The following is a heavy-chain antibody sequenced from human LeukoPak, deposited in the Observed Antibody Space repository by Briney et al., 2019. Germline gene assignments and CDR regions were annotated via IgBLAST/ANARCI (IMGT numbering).Heavy chain of an antibody. CDR3: ASTAYYDFWNQFRGMDV. Sequence: PSETLSLTCAVSGGSISSGGYSWGWIRQPPGKGLEWIGYIYHNGNTYYSPSLKSRVTISVDTSKNQFSLKLSSVTAADTAVYYCASTAYYDFWNQFRGMDVWGQGTTVTVSS. D-gene: IGHD3-3*01. V-gene: IGHV4-30-2*05. J-gene: IGHJ6*02. CDR2: IYHNGNT. CDR1: GGSISSGGYS.